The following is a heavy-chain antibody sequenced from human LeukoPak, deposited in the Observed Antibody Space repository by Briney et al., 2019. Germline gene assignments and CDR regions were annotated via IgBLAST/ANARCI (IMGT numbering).Heavy chain of an antibody. D-gene: IGHD6-19*01. CDR3: AFLTSGAGWYPLDY. V-gene: IGHV3-64D*09. CDR1: AFTFSSHA. CDR2: ISSSGGST. Sequence: GGSLRLSCSASAFTFSSHAMHWVRQAPGKGLEYVSVISSSGGSTYYADSVKGRFTISRDNSKNTLYLQMSSLRAEDTAVYYCAFLTSGAGWYPLDYWGQGTLVTVSS. J-gene: IGHJ4*02.